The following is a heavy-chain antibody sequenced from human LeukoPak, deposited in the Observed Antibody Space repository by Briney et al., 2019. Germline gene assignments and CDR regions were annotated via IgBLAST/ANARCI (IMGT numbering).Heavy chain of an antibody. J-gene: IGHJ6*02. V-gene: IGHV1-18*01. CDR2: ISAYNGNT. CDR3: ARDLVSLVVVAAKALYYYYGMDV. Sequence: ASVKVSCKASGYTLTSYGISWVRQAPGQGLEWMGWISAYNGNTNYAQKLQGRVTMTTDTSTSTAYMELRSLRSDDTAVYYCARDLVSLVVVAAKALYYYYGMDVWGQGTTVTVSS. D-gene: IGHD2-15*01. CDR1: GYTLTSYG.